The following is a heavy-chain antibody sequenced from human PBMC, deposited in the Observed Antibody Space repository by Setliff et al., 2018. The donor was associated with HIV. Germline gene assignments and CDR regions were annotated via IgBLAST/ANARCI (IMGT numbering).Heavy chain of an antibody. D-gene: IGHD6-19*01. CDR1: GFTFNYFW. Sequence: GGSPRLSCAASGFTFNYFWMSWVRQAPGKGLEWVANIKQDGSEKNYVDSVKGRFTISRDTAKNSLYLQMNSLRVEDTAVYYCARDHWVAGLDYWGQGTLVTVSS. CDR3: ARDHWVAGLDY. J-gene: IGHJ4*02. V-gene: IGHV3-7*01. CDR2: IKQDGSEK.